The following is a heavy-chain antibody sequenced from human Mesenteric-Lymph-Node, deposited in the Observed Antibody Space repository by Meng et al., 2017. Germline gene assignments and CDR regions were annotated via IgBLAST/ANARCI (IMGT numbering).Heavy chain of an antibody. J-gene: IGHJ5*02. V-gene: IGHV2-70*12. CDR1: GFSLRTRGMC. Sequence: SGPTLVKPTQTLTLTCTFSGFSLRTRGMCVSWIRQPPGKALEWLALIDWDDDKYYSTYLKTRLTISKDTSKNQVVLTMTNMDPVDTATYSCAHSANWNNNWFDPWGQGTLVTVSS. CDR2: IDWDDDK. D-gene: IGHD1-1*01. CDR3: AHSANWNNNWFDP.